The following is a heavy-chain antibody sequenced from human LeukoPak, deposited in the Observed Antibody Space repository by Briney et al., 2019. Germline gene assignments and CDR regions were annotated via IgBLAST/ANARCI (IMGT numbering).Heavy chain of an antibody. V-gene: IGHV1-18*01. CDR1: GYTFTSYG. CDR2: ISAYNGNT. J-gene: IGHJ4*02. CDR3: AQVVGATMRSDY. Sequence: ASVTVSCKASGYTFTSYGISWVRQAPGQGLEWMGWISAYNGNTNYAQKLQGRVTMTTDTSTSTAYMELRSLRSDDTAVYYCAQVVGATMRSDYWGQGTLVTVSS. D-gene: IGHD1-26*01.